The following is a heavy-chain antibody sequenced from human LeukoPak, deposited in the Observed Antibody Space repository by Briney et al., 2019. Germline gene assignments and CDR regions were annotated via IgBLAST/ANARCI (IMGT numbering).Heavy chain of an antibody. CDR2: ISTSGDST. D-gene: IGHD2-2*01. V-gene: IGHV3-23*01. CDR3: ARARYCSSTSCFLDY. CDR1: GFTFNNYA. J-gene: IGHJ4*02. Sequence: GGSLRLSCAASGFTFNNYAMTWVRQAPGKGLEWVSTISTSGDSTYYADSVKGRFTISRYNSKNTLYLQMNSLTAEDTALHYCARARYCSSTSCFLDYWGQGTLVTVSS.